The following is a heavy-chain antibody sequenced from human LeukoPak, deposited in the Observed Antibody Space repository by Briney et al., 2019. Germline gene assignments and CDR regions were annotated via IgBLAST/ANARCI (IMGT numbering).Heavy chain of an antibody. CDR3: ARVSNTYYYDSSGCDY. V-gene: IGHV3-11*01. CDR2: ISSSGSTI. Sequence: PGGSLRLSCAASGFTFSDCYMSWIRQAPGKGLEWVSYISSSGSTIYYADSVKGRFTISRDNAKNSLYLQMNSLRAEDTAVYYCARVSNTYYYDSSGCDYWGQGTLVTVSS. D-gene: IGHD3-22*01. J-gene: IGHJ4*02. CDR1: GFTFSDCY.